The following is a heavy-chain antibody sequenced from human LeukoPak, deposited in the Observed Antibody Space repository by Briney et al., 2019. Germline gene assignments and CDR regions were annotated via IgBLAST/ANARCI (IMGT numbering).Heavy chain of an antibody. D-gene: IGHD3-22*01. CDR3: ANSPIYYYDSSGYCYK. CDR1: GYTFTSYY. CDR2: ININGGST. J-gene: IGHJ3*01. V-gene: IGHV1-46*01. Sequence: ASVKVSCKASGYTFTSYYMYWVRHAPAQGLEWMGIININGGSTTYSKKSQGRVTMTRDMSTSTVYMELSSLRSEDTAVYYCANSPIYYYDSSGYCYKWGQGTMVTVSS.